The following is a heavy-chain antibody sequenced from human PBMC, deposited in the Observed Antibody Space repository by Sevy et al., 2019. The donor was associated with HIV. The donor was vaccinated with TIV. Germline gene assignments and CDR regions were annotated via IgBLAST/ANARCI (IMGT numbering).Heavy chain of an antibody. V-gene: IGHV3-15*01. CDR2: IKSKTDGGTT. CDR1: GFTFSNVW. D-gene: IGHD2-21*01. CDR3: TTGGSIFKY. Sequence: GGSLRLSCAASGFTFSNVWMSWVRQAPGKGLEWVGHIKSKTDGGTTDYAAPVKGRFAISRDDSKNMLYLQMNSLKTEDTAVYYCTTGGSIFKYRGQGTLVTVSS. J-gene: IGHJ4*02.